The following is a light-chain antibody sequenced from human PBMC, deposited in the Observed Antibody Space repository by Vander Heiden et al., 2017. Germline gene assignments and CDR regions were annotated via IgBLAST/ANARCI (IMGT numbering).Light chain of an antibody. V-gene: IGLV1-40*01. CDR2: TNT. CDR1: SSNIGAAYD. Sequence: QSVLTQPPSVSGAPGQRVTIPCTGSSSNIGAAYDVYWYQQLPGTAPKLLIYTNTNRPSGVPDRFSGSKSGTSASLAITGLQAEDEADYYCQSYDNSLSGVLFGGGTKLTVL. CDR3: QSYDNSLSGVL. J-gene: IGLJ2*01.